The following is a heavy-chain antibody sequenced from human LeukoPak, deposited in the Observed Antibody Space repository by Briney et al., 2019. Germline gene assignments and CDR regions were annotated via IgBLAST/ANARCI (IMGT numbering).Heavy chain of an antibody. J-gene: IGHJ5*02. CDR1: GGSFSAYY. Sequence: ASETLSLTCAVYGGSFSAYYWSWIRQPPGKGLEWIGEINHSGSTNYNPSLKSRVAISVDTSRNRFSLRLSSVTAADTAVYYCARIPAYRITIFGVVLSSNWFDPWGQGTLVTASS. CDR3: ARIPAYRITIFGVVLSSNWFDP. D-gene: IGHD3-3*01. CDR2: INHSGST. V-gene: IGHV4-34*01.